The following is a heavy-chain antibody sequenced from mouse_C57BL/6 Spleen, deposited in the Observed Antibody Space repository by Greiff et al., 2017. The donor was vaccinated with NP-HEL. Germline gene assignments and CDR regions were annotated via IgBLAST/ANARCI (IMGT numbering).Heavy chain of an antibody. J-gene: IGHJ4*01. CDR3: ARSYYSNYAMDY. Sequence: EVQVVESGPELVKPGASVKISCKASGYSFTDYNMNWVKQSNGKSLEWIGVINPNYGTTSYNQKFKGKATLTVDQSSSTACMQLNSLTSEDSAVYYCARSYYSNYAMDYWGQGTSVTVSS. D-gene: IGHD2-5*01. CDR2: INPNYGTT. CDR1: GYSFTDYN. V-gene: IGHV1-39*01.